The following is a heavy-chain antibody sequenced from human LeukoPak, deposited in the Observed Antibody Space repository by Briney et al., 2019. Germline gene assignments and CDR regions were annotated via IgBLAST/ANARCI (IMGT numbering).Heavy chain of an antibody. Sequence: GASVKVSGKASGYTFSDNYIHWVRQAPGQGLEWMGWINPHSGGTNYGENFQGRVTLTRDTSISTAYMDLSSLISDDTAVYYCAREFMRVTAFDIWGQGTMVTVSS. CDR2: INPHSGGT. V-gene: IGHV1-2*02. CDR1: GYTFSDNY. D-gene: IGHD2-21*02. J-gene: IGHJ3*02. CDR3: AREFMRVTAFDI.